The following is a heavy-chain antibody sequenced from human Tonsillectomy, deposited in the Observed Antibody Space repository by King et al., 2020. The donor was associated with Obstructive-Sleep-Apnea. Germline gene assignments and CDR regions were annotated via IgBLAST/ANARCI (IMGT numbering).Heavy chain of an antibody. CDR2: IYYSGST. CDR3: AREGNHYDILTGYYDAAAWFDP. V-gene: IGHV4-59*01. J-gene: IGHJ5*02. Sequence: QLQESGPGLVKPSETLSLTCTVSGGSISSYDWSWIRQPPGKGLEWIVYIYYSGSTNYNLSLKSRVTISVDTSKNQFSLKLSSVTAADTAVYYCAREGNHYDILTGYYDAAAWFDPWGQGTLVTVSS. D-gene: IGHD3-9*01. CDR1: GGSISSYD.